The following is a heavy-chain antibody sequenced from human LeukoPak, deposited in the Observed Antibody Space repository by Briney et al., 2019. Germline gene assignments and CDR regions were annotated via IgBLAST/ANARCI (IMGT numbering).Heavy chain of an antibody. V-gene: IGHV3-48*03. J-gene: IGHJ4*02. CDR3: APQGGVIAAAGIAPSDYFDY. Sequence: GGSLRLSCAASGFTFSSYEMNWVRQAPGKGLEWVSYIISSGSTIYYADSVKGRFTISRDNAKNSLYLQMNSLRAEDTAVYYCAPQGGVIAAAGIAPSDYFDYWGQGTLVTVSS. CDR2: IISSGSTI. CDR1: GFTFSSYE. D-gene: IGHD6-13*01.